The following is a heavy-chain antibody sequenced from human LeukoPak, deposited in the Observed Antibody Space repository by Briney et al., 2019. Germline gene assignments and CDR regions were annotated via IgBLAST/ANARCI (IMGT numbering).Heavy chain of an antibody. V-gene: IGHV3-21*01. CDR3: ARYCSGDNCYSVFDY. Sequence: GRSLRLSCAASGFTFSNYGMNWVRQAPGKGLEWVSSISSSSTYIYYADSVKGRFTISRDNANNSLYLQMNSLRAEDTAVYYCARYCSGDNCYSVFDYWGQGTLVTVSS. CDR2: ISSSSTYI. CDR1: GFTFSNYG. J-gene: IGHJ4*02. D-gene: IGHD2-15*01.